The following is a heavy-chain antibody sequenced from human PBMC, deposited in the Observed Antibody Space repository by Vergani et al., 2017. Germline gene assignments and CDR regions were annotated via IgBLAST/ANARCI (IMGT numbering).Heavy chain of an antibody. D-gene: IGHD6-6*01. J-gene: IGHJ6*02. Sequence: QVQLVQSGAEVKKPGSSVKVSCKASGGTFSSYTISWVRQAPGQGLEWMGRIIPILGIANYAQKFQGRVTITADKSTSAAYMELSSLRSEDTAVYYCARGSSSSSQYCYYYGMDVWGQGP. CDR2: IIPILGIA. CDR3: ARGSSSSSQYCYYYGMDV. CDR1: GGTFSSYT. V-gene: IGHV1-69*02.